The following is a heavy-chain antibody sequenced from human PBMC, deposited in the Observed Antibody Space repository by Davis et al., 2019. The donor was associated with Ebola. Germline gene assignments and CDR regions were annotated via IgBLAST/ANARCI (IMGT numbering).Heavy chain of an antibody. D-gene: IGHD1-7*01. V-gene: IGHV3-21*04. Sequence: GESLKISCAASGFTFSSYSMNWVRQAPGKGLEWVSSISSSSSYIYYADSVKGRFTISRDNAKNSLYLQMNSLRAEDTAVYYCARDKLELGWWLGYYGMDVWGQGTTVTVSS. J-gene: IGHJ6*02. CDR3: ARDKLELGWWLGYYGMDV. CDR1: GFTFSSYS. CDR2: ISSSSSYI.